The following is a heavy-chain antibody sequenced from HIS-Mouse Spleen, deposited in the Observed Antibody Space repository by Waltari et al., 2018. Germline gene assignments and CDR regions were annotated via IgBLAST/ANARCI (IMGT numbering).Heavy chain of an antibody. J-gene: IGHJ4*02. D-gene: IGHD1-26*01. CDR3: ARDRELYFDY. CDR1: GGSISSSSYY. V-gene: IGHV4-39*07. CDR2: IYYSGGT. Sequence: QLQLQESGPGLVKPSETLSLTCTVSGGSISSSSYYWGWIRQPPGKGLEWIGSIYYSGGTYYNQSLRSRVTISVDTSKNQFSLKLSSVTAADTAVYYCARDRELYFDYWGQGTLVTVSS.